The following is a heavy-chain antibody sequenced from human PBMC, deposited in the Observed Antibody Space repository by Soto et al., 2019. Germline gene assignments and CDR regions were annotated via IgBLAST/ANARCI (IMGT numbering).Heavy chain of an antibody. CDR1: GYSFTSYW. CDR3: AGHLGITGTTGEHDVFDI. D-gene: IGHD1-7*01. Sequence: GESLKISCKGSGYSFTSYWIGWVRQMPGKGLEWMGIIYPGDSDTRYSPSFQGQVTISADKSISTAYLQWSSLKASDTAMYYCAGHLGITGTTGEHDVFDIWGQGTMV. V-gene: IGHV5-51*01. J-gene: IGHJ3*02. CDR2: IYPGDSDT.